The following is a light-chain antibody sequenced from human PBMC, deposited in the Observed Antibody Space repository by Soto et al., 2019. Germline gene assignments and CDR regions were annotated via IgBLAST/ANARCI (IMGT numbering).Light chain of an antibody. V-gene: IGLV1-40*01. CDR1: NSNIGSNT. J-gene: IGLJ1*01. CDR3: QSYDSSLSAYV. CDR2: GNS. Sequence: QSVLTQPPSASGTPGQRVTISCSGSNSNIGSNTVHWYQQLPGTAPKLLIYGNSNRPSGVPDRFSGSKSGTSASLAITGLQAEDEADYYCQSYDSSLSAYVFGTGTKVTVL.